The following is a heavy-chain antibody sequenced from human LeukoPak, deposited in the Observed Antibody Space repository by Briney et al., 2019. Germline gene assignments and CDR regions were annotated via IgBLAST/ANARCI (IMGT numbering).Heavy chain of an antibody. Sequence: ASVKVSCKASGYTFTSYGISWMRQAPGQGLEWMGWISAYNGNTNYAQKLQGRVTMTTDTSTSTAYMELRSLRSDDTAVYYCARSLTGSGWPFYFDYWGQGTLVTVSS. D-gene: IGHD6-19*01. CDR3: ARSLTGSGWPFYFDY. CDR2: ISAYNGNT. V-gene: IGHV1-18*04. CDR1: GYTFTSYG. J-gene: IGHJ4*02.